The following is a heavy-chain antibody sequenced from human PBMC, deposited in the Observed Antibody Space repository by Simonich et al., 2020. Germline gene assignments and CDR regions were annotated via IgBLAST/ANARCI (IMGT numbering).Heavy chain of an antibody. V-gene: IGHV1-2*02. CDR1: GYTFTGYY. D-gene: IGHD1-26*01. J-gene: IGHJ4*02. CDR3: ARDRGGSYYDY. Sequence: QVQLVQSGAEVKKPGASVKVSCKASGYTFTGYYMHWVRQAPGQGLEWVGWINPNSGGTNYAQKVQGRVTMTRDTSISTAYMELSRLRSDDTAVYYCARDRGGSYYDYWGQGTLVTVSS. CDR2: INPNSGGT.